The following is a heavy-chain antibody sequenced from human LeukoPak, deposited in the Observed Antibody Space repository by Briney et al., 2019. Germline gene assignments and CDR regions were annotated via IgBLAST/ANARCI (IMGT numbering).Heavy chain of an antibody. J-gene: IGHJ4*02. Sequence: PGGSLRLSCAASGFTFSTYTMNWLRQAPGKALEWVSYITTTSTTKLYADSVRVLFTISKDNAKNSLYLQMNSLRAEDTAVYYCARDLPYYNGSGSFVPFDYWGQGTQVTVSS. CDR1: GFTFSTYT. D-gene: IGHD3-10*01. V-gene: IGHV3-48*01. CDR3: ARDLPYYNGSGSFVPFDY. CDR2: ITTTSTTK.